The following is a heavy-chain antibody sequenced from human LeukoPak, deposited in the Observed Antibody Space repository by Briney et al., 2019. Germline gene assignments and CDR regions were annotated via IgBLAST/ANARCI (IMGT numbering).Heavy chain of an antibody. CDR3: ARDVNYDILTGIENWFDP. Sequence: SETLSLTCTVFGGSISSYYWSWIRQPAGKGLEWIGRIYTSGSTNYNPSLKSRVTMSVDTSKNQFSLKLSSVTAADTAVYYCARDVNYDILTGIENWFDPWGQGTLVTVSS. J-gene: IGHJ5*02. V-gene: IGHV4-4*07. CDR1: GGSISSYY. D-gene: IGHD3-9*01. CDR2: IYTSGST.